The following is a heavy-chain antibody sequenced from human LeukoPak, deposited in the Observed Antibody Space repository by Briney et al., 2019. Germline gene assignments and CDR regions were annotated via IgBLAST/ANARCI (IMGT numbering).Heavy chain of an antibody. CDR2: INPSGGST. CDR3: ARGPGTVKIDY. D-gene: IGHD1-7*01. Sequence: ALVKVSCKASGYTFTSYYMHWVRQAPGQGLEWMGIINPSGGSTSYAQKFQGRVTMTRDTSTSSVYMELSSLRSEDTAVYYCARGPGTVKIDYWGQGTLVTVSS. J-gene: IGHJ4*02. V-gene: IGHV1-46*01. CDR1: GYTFTSYY.